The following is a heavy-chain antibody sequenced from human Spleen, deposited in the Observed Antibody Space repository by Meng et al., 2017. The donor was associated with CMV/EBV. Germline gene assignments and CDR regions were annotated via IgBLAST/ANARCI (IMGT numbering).Heavy chain of an antibody. CDR2: IYTGGGT. Sequence: GESLKISCAASGFTLSSNYMSWVRQAPGKGLEWVSVIYTGGGTYYPDSVKGRFTISRDNSKNTLYLQMNSLRAEDTAVYYCAKLRGIVVVPAAIFDYWGQGTLVTVSS. V-gene: IGHV3-53*01. D-gene: IGHD2-2*01. CDR1: GFTLSSNY. J-gene: IGHJ4*02. CDR3: AKLRGIVVVPAAIFDY.